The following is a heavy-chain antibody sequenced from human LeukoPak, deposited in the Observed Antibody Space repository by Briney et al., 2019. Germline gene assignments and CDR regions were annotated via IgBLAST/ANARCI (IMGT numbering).Heavy chain of an antibody. Sequence: GGSLRLSCAASGFTFSSYGMHWVRQAPGKGLEWVSAISGSGGSTYYADSVKGRFTISRDNSKNTLYLQMNSLRAEDTAVYYCAKAKIVEATSIWFDPWGQGTLVIVSS. CDR1: GFTFSSYG. J-gene: IGHJ5*02. V-gene: IGHV3-23*01. D-gene: IGHD1-26*01. CDR3: AKAKIVEATSIWFDP. CDR2: ISGSGGST.